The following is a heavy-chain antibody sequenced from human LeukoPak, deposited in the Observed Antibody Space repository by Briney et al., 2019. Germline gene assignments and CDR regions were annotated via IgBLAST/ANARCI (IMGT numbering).Heavy chain of an antibody. CDR3: ARDRSISWYFI. J-gene: IGHJ4*02. V-gene: IGHV4-61*02. D-gene: IGHD3-3*02. CDR2: ISSTGST. Sequence: PSQTLSLTCTVSGGSISSGGHYWSWIRQPAGKGLEYLGRISSTGSTNYNPSLRSRVTISADTSKNHFSLNLHSVTAADTAVYYCARDRSISWYFIWGQGTLVTVSS. CDR1: GGSISSGGHY.